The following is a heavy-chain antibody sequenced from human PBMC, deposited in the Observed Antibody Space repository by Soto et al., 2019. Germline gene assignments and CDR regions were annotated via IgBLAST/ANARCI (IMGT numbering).Heavy chain of an antibody. Sequence: QVHLVQSGAEVRKPGASVKVSCKTSGYNFRSYGVSWVRQAPGQGFEWLGWISPYTDQTDYAQKFQGRPTLPTDPSTTTFYMDLRSLTSDDTAVYYCAGDYHLGPRHGYGIDVWGQGTTVIVSS. D-gene: IGHD3-3*02. CDR2: ISPYTDQT. CDR3: AGDYHLGPRHGYGIDV. V-gene: IGHV1-18*01. CDR1: GYNFRSYG. J-gene: IGHJ6*02.